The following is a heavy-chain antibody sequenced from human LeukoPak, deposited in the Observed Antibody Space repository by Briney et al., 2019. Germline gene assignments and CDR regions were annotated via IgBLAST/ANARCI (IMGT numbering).Heavy chain of an antibody. CDR2: IYYSGST. CDR1: GGSISSYY. V-gene: IGHV4-59*08. Sequence: SETLSLTCTVSGGSISSYYWSWIRQPPGKGLEWIGYIYYSGSTNYNPSLKSRVTISVDTSKNQFSLKLSSVTAADTAVYYCARVGFYGDYASDYWGQGTLVTVSS. J-gene: IGHJ4*02. CDR3: ARVGFYGDYASDY. D-gene: IGHD4-17*01.